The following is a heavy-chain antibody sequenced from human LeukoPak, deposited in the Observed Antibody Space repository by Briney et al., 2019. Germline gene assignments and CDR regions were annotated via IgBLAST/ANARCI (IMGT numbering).Heavy chain of an antibody. V-gene: IGHV4-59*01. Sequence: PSETLSLTCTVSGGSISSFYWSWIRQPPGKGLEWIGYIYYSGSTDYNPSLKSRVTMSLDTSKNQFSLKLSSVTAADTAVYYCASTFPAGTALYYFDYWGQGTLVTVSS. CDR1: GGSISSFY. D-gene: IGHD6-13*01. J-gene: IGHJ4*02. CDR2: IYYSGST. CDR3: ASTFPAGTALYYFDY.